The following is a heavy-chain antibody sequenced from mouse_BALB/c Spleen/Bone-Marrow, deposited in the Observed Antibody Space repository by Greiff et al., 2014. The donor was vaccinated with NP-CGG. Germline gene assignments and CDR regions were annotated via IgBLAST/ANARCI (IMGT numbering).Heavy chain of an antibody. J-gene: IGHJ3*01. D-gene: IGHD3-3*01. CDR3: TREGTFFAY. V-gene: IGHV1S81*02. CDR2: INPSNGGT. CDR1: GYTFTSYY. Sequence: QVQLQQPGAELVKPGASVKLSCKSSGYTFTSYYMYWVKQRPGQGLEWIGGINPSNGGTNFNEKFKSKATLTVDKSSSTAYMQLSSLTSEDSAVYYCTREGTFFAYWGQGTPVTVSA.